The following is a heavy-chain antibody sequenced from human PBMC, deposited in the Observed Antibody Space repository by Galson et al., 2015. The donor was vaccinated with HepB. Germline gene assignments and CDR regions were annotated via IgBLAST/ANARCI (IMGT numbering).Heavy chain of an antibody. CDR1: GFTFSNYA. CDR3: ARDRVEGD. J-gene: IGHJ4*02. Sequence: SLRLSCAASGFTFSNYAMNWFRQAPGKGLEWVSGISGSGVRANYADSVKGRFTISRDNAKNSLYLQMNSLRDEDTAVYYCARDRVEGDWGQGTLVTVSS. V-gene: IGHV3-23*01. D-gene: IGHD1-26*01. CDR2: ISGSGVRA.